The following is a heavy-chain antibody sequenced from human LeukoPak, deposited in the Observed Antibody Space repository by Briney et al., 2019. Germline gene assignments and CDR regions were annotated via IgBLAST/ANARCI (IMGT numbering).Heavy chain of an antibody. Sequence: GGSLRLSCAASGFTFSSYAMSWVRQAPGKGLVWVSRINSDGSSTSYADSVKGRFTISRDNAKNTLYLQMNSLRAEDTAVYYCARDEGLSPAFYYDSSGYLALDYWGQGTLVTVSS. D-gene: IGHD3-22*01. CDR3: ARDEGLSPAFYYDSSGYLALDY. V-gene: IGHV3-74*01. CDR2: INSDGSST. J-gene: IGHJ4*02. CDR1: GFTFSSYA.